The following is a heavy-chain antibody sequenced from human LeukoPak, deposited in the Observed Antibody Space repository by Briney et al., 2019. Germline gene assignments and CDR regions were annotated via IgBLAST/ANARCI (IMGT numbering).Heavy chain of an antibody. J-gene: IGHJ4*02. CDR3: ARVVVPAAIIDY. CDR1: GYTFTGYY. V-gene: IGHV1-2*02. D-gene: IGHD2-2*01. CDR2: INPNSGGT. Sequence: ASVKVSCKASGYTFTGYYMHWVRQAPGQGLEWMGWINPNSGGTNYAQKFQGRVTMTRDTSISTAYMELSRLRSDDTAVYYCARVVVPAAIIDYWGQGTLVTVSS.